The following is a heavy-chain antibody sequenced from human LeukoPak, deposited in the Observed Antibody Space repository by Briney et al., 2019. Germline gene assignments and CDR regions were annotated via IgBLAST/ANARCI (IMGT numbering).Heavy chain of an antibody. V-gene: IGHV3-43*01. CDR3: ARADAFADNLLDY. D-gene: IGHD1-1*01. Sequence: GGSLRLSCSASGFTFDDHAMHWVRQAPGKGLEWVSLISWNAGGKYYADSVKGRFTISRDNSKNSLYLQMNSLRTEDTALYYCARADAFADNLLDYWGLGTLVTVSS. J-gene: IGHJ4*02. CDR1: GFTFDDHA. CDR2: ISWNAGGK.